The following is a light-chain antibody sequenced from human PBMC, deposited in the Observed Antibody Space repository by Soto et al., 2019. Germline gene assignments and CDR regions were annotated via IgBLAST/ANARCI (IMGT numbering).Light chain of an antibody. V-gene: IGLV2-14*01. J-gene: IGLJ1*01. CDR2: DVS. CDR1: NSDVGGYNY. Sequence: QSALTQPASVSGSPVQSITISCTGTNSDVGGYNYVSWFRQHPGKAPKLVIYDVSNRPSGVSSRFSGSKSGNTASLTISGLQAEDEADYYCSSYTTSSTRRYVFGTGTKLTVL. CDR3: SSYTTSSTRRYV.